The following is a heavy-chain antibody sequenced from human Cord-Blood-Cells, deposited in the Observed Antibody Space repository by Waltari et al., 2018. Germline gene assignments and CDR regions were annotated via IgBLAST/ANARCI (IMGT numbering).Heavy chain of an antibody. CDR3: ASTREYYYDSSGYYNAFDI. CDR2: IYYSGST. CDR1: GCSISSSSYY. J-gene: IGHJ3*02. V-gene: IGHV4-39*01. Sequence: QLQLQESGPGLVKPSETLSLTCTVSGCSISSSSYYWGWIRQPPGKGLEWIGSIYYSGSTYYNPSLKSRVTISVDTSKNQFSLKLSSVTAADTAVYYCASTREYYYDSSGYYNAFDIWGQGTMVTVSS. D-gene: IGHD3-22*01.